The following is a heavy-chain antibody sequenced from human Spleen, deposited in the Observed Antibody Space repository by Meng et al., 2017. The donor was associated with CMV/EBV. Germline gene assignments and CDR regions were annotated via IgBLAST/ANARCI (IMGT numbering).Heavy chain of an antibody. J-gene: IGHJ4*02. CDR1: GFTFTNYA. CDR3: AKRVNWNRPPFDS. V-gene: IGHV3-23*03. CDR2: VYGGGGGA. Sequence: GESLKISCAVSGFTFTNYAMSWVRRAPGKGLEWVSVVYGGGGGAYYADSVQGRFTISRDNSRNTLYLQMNSLRVDDTALYYCAKRVNWNRPPFDSWGQGTLVTVSS. D-gene: IGHD1-20*01.